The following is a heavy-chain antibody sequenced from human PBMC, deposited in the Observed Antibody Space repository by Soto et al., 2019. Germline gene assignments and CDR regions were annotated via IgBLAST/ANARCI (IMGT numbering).Heavy chain of an antibody. Sequence: ASGKVSCKASGGTFSSYAISWVRQAPGQGLEWMGGIIPIFGTANYAQKFQGRVTITADESTSTAYMELSSLRSEDTAVYYCARVRAAIAPSYYYYGMDVWGQGTTVTVSS. CDR1: GGTFSSYA. J-gene: IGHJ6*02. V-gene: IGHV1-69*13. CDR3: ARVRAAIAPSYYYYGMDV. CDR2: IIPIFGTA. D-gene: IGHD2-2*02.